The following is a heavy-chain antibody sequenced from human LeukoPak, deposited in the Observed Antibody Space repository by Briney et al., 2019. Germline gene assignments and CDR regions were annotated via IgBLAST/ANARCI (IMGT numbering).Heavy chain of an antibody. V-gene: IGHV3-7*01. CDR1: GFTFSTYW. CDR3: ARKGEVTAPTKNAFDI. D-gene: IGHD2-21*02. CDR2: IKQDGSEE. J-gene: IGHJ3*02. Sequence: PGGSLRLSCAASGFTFSTYWMSWVRQAPGKGLEWVANIKQDGSEEYYMDSVKGRFTISRDNAKNSLFLQMNSLRAEDTALYFCARKGEVTAPTKNAFDIWGQGTMVTVSS.